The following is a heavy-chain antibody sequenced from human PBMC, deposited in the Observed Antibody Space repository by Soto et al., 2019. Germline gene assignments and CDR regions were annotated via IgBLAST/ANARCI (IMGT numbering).Heavy chain of an antibody. V-gene: IGHV3-48*01. CDR2: ISSSSSTI. CDR1: GFTFTNYA. CDR3: AKAKDSSSWYPVYFQH. Sequence: GGSLRLSCVASGFTFTNYAMSWVRQAPGKGLEWVSYISSSSSTIYYADSVKGRFTISRDNAKNSLYLQMNSLRAEDTAVYYCAKAKDSSSWYPVYFQHWGQGTLVTVSS. D-gene: IGHD6-13*01. J-gene: IGHJ1*01.